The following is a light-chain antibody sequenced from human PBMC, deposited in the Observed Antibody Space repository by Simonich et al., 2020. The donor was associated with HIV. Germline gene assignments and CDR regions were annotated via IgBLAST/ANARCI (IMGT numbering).Light chain of an antibody. J-gene: IGKJ2*01. Sequence: DIQMTQSPSSLSASVGDRVTITCRASQSISSYLNWYQQKPGKAPKLLISAASSLQSGVPSRFSGSGSVTDFTLIISSLQPEDFATYYCQQSHYTPFTFGQGTKLEIK. CDR2: AAS. V-gene: IGKV1-39*01. CDR3: QQSHYTPFT. CDR1: QSISSY.